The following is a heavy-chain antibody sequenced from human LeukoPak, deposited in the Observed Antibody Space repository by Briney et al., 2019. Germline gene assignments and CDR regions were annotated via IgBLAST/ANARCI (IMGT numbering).Heavy chain of an antibody. CDR2: ISSDGSIK. Sequence: GGSLRLSCTASKFTFSHYGMQWVRQAPGKGLEWVAVISSDGSIKVYADSVKGRFTLSRDNSINTVDLQMNSLRAEDTAVYYCAKCSGTYFYWYFDLWGRGTLVTVSS. CDR3: AKCSGTYFYWYFDL. CDR1: KFTFSHYG. D-gene: IGHD1-26*01. J-gene: IGHJ2*01. V-gene: IGHV3-30*18.